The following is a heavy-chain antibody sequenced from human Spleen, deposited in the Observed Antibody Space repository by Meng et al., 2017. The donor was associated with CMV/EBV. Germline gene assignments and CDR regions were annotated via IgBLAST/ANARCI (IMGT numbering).Heavy chain of an antibody. Sequence: GGSLRLSCEVSGFIFSSYWMHWVRQAPGKGPEWVSFIDRSSSYMYYADSVKGRFTISRDNAKNALYLQMNSLRVEDTAVYYCARVCDYWGQGSLVTVSS. V-gene: IGHV3-21*05. CDR1: GFIFSSYW. J-gene: IGHJ4*02. CDR3: ARVCDY. CDR2: IDRSSSYM.